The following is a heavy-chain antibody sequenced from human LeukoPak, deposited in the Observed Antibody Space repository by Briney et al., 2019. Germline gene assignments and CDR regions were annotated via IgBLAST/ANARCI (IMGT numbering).Heavy chain of an antibody. CDR1: GGSISSYY. D-gene: IGHD3-22*01. Sequence: SETLSLTCTVSGGSISSYYWSCIRQPPGKGLEWIGYIYYSGSTNYNPSLKSRVTISVDTSKNQFSLKLSSVTAADTAVYYCAREYYYDSSGYSSWGQGTLVTVSS. CDR2: IYYSGST. J-gene: IGHJ4*02. CDR3: AREYYYDSSGYSS. V-gene: IGHV4-59*01.